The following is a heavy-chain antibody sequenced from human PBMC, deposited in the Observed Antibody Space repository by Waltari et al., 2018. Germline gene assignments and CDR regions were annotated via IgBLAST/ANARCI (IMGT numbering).Heavy chain of an antibody. Sequence: QLQLQESGPGLVKPSETLSLTCTVSGGSISSSSYYWGWIRQPPGKGLEWIGSIYYSGSTYYNPSLKSRVTISVDTSKNQFSLKLSSVTAADTAVYYCARRPSPGIAAAGPKTDWGQGTMVTVSS. V-gene: IGHV4-39*01. J-gene: IGHJ3*01. CDR2: IYYSGST. CDR1: GGSISSSSYY. D-gene: IGHD6-13*01. CDR3: ARRPSPGIAAAGPKTD.